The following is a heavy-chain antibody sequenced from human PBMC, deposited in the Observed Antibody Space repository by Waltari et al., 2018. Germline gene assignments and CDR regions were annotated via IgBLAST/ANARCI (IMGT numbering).Heavy chain of an antibody. V-gene: IGHV3-30*02. Sequence: QVQLVESGGGVVQPGGSLRLSCAASGFTFSSYGMPAVRQAPGKGREWVAFIRYDGSNKYYADSVKGRFTISRDNSKNTLYLQMNSLRAEDTAVYYCAKQLILRYFDWLTSYGMDVWGQGTTVTVSS. D-gene: IGHD3-9*01. CDR3: AKQLILRYFDWLTSYGMDV. CDR1: GFTFSSYG. J-gene: IGHJ6*02. CDR2: IRYDGSNK.